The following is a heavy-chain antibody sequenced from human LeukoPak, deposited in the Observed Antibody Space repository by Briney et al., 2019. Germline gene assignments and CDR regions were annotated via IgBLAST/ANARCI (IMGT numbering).Heavy chain of an antibody. Sequence: PSETLSLTCTVSGGSISSYYWSWIRQPPGKGLEWIGYIYYSGSTNYNPSLKSRVTISVDTSKNQFSLKLSSVTAADTAGYYCARIMYYYDSSGYYYGWFDPWGQGTLVTVSS. CDR1: GGSISSYY. CDR3: ARIMYYYDSSGYYYGWFDP. V-gene: IGHV4-59*01. CDR2: IYYSGST. D-gene: IGHD3-22*01. J-gene: IGHJ5*02.